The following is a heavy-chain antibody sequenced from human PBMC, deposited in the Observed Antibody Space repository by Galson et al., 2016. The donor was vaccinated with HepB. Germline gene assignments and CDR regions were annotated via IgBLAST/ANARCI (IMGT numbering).Heavy chain of an antibody. V-gene: IGHV1-69*01. Sequence: SCKASGGTFSSYAISWVRQAPGQGLEWMGVIINLYGTANYALKFQGRVTITADESTSTAHMEVSSLRYEDTAVYHCARVRDGYNTHFYYGMDVWGQGTSVTVS. J-gene: IGHJ6*02. CDR3: ARVRDGYNTHFYYGMDV. D-gene: IGHD5-24*01. CDR1: GGTFSSYA. CDR2: IINLYGTA.